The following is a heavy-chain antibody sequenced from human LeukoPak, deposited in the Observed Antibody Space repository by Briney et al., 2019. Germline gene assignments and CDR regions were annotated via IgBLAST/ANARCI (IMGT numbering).Heavy chain of an antibody. Sequence: GGSLRLSCAASGFTFSSYAMSWVRQAPGKGLERVSVICNSGGGTFYDDSVKGRFTISRDNSKNTLYLQMNSLRAEDTAVYYCAKRASGSGTSLYYFDYRGQGTLGTVSA. CDR1: GFTFSSYA. J-gene: IGHJ4*02. CDR3: AKRASGSGTSLYYFDY. V-gene: IGHV3-23*01. CDR2: ICNSGGGT. D-gene: IGHD3-10*01.